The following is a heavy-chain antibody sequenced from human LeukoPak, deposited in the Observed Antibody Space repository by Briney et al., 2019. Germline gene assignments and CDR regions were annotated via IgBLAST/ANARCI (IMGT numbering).Heavy chain of an antibody. D-gene: IGHD5-18*01. V-gene: IGHV3-23*01. J-gene: IGHJ4*02. CDR2: IRGSGAGT. CDR1: GFTFSSYA. Sequence: GGSLRLSCAASGFTFSSYAMIWVRQAPGKGLEWVSSIRGSGAGTYYADSVKGRFTISRDNSKNTLFLQMNTLRAEDTAVYYCARTGTRGGEQRGYSDNSLDYWGQGTLVTVSS. CDR3: ARTGTRGGEQRGYSDNSLDY.